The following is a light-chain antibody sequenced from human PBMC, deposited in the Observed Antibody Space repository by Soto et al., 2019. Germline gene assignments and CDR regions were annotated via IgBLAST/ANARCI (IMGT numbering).Light chain of an antibody. CDR3: QQYERWPPLT. CDR1: QSVRSE. V-gene: IGKV3-15*01. CDR2: GAS. J-gene: IGKJ4*01. Sequence: EIVMTQSPASLSVSPGERVTLSCRASQSVRSELAWYQQKSGQPPRLLIYGASNRATGIPARFSGSGSGTEFTLTINDLQSEDFAVYYCQQYERWPPLTFGGGTKVEIK.